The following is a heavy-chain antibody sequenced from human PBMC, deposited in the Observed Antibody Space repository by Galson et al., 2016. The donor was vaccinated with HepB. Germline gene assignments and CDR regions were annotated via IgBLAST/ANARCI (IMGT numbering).Heavy chain of an antibody. CDR1: GFVFSSYA. Sequence: SLRLSCAASGFVFSSYAMSWVRQVPGKGLEWVSVISGSGETTYYADSVQGRLTISRDNSKNTLYLQMNSLRAEDTAVYYCAKDCGSGDHIHDYYYYGMDVWGQGTTVTVSS. V-gene: IGHV3-23*01. CDR3: AKDCGSGDHIHDYYYYGMDV. CDR2: ISGSGETT. D-gene: IGHD4-17*01. J-gene: IGHJ6*02.